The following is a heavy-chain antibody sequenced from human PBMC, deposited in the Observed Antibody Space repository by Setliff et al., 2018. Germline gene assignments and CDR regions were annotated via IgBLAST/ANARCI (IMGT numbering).Heavy chain of an antibody. D-gene: IGHD3-3*01. CDR3: ARMSGFLYMDV. Sequence: SETLSLTCTVSGGSIGPHYWSWIRQAPGKGLEWIGHIYTSWSTNYNPSLKSRVTISLDTSKNQFSLKLSSVTAADTAVYYCARMSGFLYMDVWGKGTTVTVSS. CDR2: IYTSWST. CDR1: GGSIGPHY. V-gene: IGHV4-4*08. J-gene: IGHJ6*03.